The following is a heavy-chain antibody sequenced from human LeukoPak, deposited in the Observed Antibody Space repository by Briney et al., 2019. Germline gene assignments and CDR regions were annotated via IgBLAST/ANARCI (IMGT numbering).Heavy chain of an antibody. Sequence: PGGSLRLSCAASGFTFSSYGMHWVRQAPGKGLEWVAVIWYDGSNKYYADSVKGRFTISRDNSKNTLYLQMNSLRAEDTAVYYCTTDGDWNYDYWGQGTLVTVSS. D-gene: IGHD1-7*01. CDR2: IWYDGSNK. J-gene: IGHJ4*02. CDR3: TTDGDWNYDY. V-gene: IGHV3-33*01. CDR1: GFTFSSYG.